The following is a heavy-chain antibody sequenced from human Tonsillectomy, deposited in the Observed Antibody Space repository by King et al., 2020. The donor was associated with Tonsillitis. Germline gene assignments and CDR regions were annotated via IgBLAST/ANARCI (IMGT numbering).Heavy chain of an antibody. J-gene: IGHJ6*02. CDR3: ARVALAYDCWSGYPDYYYGMDV. D-gene: IGHD3-3*01. CDR1: GFTFRSYS. Sequence: VQLVESGGGLVQPGGSLRLSCAASGFTFRSYSMNWVRQAPGKGLEWVSYISSTSSTIYYADSVKGRFTISRDNAKNSLYLQMNSLRAEDTAVYYCARVALAYDCWSGYPDYYYGMDVWAQGTTVTVSS. V-gene: IGHV3-48*01. CDR2: ISSTSSTI.